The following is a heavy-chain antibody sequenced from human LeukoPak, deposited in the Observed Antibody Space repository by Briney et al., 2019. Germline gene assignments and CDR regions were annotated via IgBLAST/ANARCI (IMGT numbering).Heavy chain of an antibody. CDR3: ARVQPHYYDSSGLYYFDY. CDR2: INPSGGST. Sequence: ASVKVSCRASGYTFTSYYMHWVRQAPGQGLEWMGIINPSGGSTSYAQKFQGRVTMTRDTSTSTVYMELSSLRSEDTAVYYCARVQPHYYDSSGLYYFDYWGQGTLVTVSP. D-gene: IGHD3-22*01. V-gene: IGHV1-46*01. J-gene: IGHJ4*02. CDR1: GYTFTSYY.